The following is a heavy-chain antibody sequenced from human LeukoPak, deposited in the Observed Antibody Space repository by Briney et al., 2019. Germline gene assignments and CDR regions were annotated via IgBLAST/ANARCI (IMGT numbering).Heavy chain of an antibody. V-gene: IGHV3-74*01. CDR3: AREGGGDAFDI. Sequence: GGSLRLSCAASGFTFSSYWMHWVRQAPGKGLVWVSRINSDGSSTSYADSVKGRFTISRDNAKNTLYLQMNSLRAEDTAVYYCAREGGGDAFDIWGQGTLVTVSS. CDR2: INSDGSST. J-gene: IGHJ3*02. D-gene: IGHD1-26*01. CDR1: GFTFSSYW.